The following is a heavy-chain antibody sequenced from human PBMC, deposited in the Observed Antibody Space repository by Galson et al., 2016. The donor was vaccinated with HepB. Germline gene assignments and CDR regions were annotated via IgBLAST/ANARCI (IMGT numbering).Heavy chain of an antibody. V-gene: IGHV3-48*02. Sequence: SLRLSCAASGFTFDYYGMNWVRQVPGKGLEWVSYISSSNSTRSYADSVKGRFTISRDNARNSLYLQMNSLRDEDTAVYFCARNKGYGSGSYSFDYWGQGALVTVSS. CDR1: GFTFDYYG. J-gene: IGHJ4*02. CDR3: ARNKGYGSGSYSFDY. D-gene: IGHD3-10*01. CDR2: ISSSNSTR.